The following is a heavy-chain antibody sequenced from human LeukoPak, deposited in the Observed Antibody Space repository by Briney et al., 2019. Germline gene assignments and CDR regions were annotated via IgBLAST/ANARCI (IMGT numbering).Heavy chain of an antibody. Sequence: ASVKESCKASGYTFTSSDINWVRQATGQGLEWMGWMNPNSGNTGYAQKFQGRVTMTRDTSRSIVYMVLSSLRSEDTAVYYCARASYGDSAYYFDYWGQGTLVTVSS. D-gene: IGHD4-17*01. CDR1: GYTFTSSD. CDR3: ARASYGDSAYYFDY. J-gene: IGHJ4*02. V-gene: IGHV1-8*01. CDR2: MNPNSGNT.